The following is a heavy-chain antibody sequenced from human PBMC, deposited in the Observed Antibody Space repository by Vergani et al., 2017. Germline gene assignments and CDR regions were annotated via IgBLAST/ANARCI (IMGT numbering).Heavy chain of an antibody. CDR2: ISYDGSNK. V-gene: IGHV3-30*18. Sequence: QVQLVESGGGVVQPGRSLRLSCAASGFTFSSYGMHWVRQAPGKGLEWVAVISYDGSNKYYADSVKGRFTISRDNSKNTLYLQMNSLRAEDTAVYYCAKDNIAAAGIPWFDPGGQGTLVTVSS. D-gene: IGHD6-13*01. J-gene: IGHJ5*02. CDR1: GFTFSSYG. CDR3: AKDNIAAAGIPWFDP.